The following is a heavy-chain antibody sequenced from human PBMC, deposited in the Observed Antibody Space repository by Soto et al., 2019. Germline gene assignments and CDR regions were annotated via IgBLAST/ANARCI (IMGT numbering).Heavy chain of an antibody. V-gene: IGHV3-33*01. J-gene: IGHJ6*04. D-gene: IGHD3-3*01. CDR2: IWSDGTNQ. CDR3: TSEVPGPWRGMDV. Sequence: PGGSLRLSCAASGFTFSRFGMHWVRQAPGKGLEWVAVIWSDGTNQYYADPVKGRFTISKDNSKNMLYLQMNSLRVEDTAVFSGTSEVPGPWRGMDVWGKGTTVTVSS. CDR1: GFTFSRFG.